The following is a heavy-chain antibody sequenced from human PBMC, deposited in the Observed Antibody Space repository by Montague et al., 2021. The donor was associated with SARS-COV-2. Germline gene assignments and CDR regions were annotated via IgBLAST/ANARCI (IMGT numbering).Heavy chain of an antibody. CDR2: VLYNKGT. J-gene: IGHJ4*02. D-gene: IGHD3-16*01. CDR1: GVSVTDYY. V-gene: IGHV4-59*08. Sequence: SETLSLTCTVSGVSVTDYYWSWIRQPPGKGLEWVGDVLYNKGTNFNPSLKSPVAISVDTSKNQFSLRLTSVTAADTAFYYCVRHLHYDGLYCPPDFWDQGTLVTVSS. CDR3: VRHLHYDGLYCPPDF.